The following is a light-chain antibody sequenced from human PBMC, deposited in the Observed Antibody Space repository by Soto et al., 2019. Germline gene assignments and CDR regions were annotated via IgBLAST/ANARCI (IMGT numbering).Light chain of an antibody. V-gene: IGLV2-14*02. Sequence: QSALTQPASVSGSPGQSITISCTGTSSDVGSYNLVSWYQQHPGQAPKLMIYEVSKRPLGVSARFSASKSGNTASLTISGLHAEEEADYYCCSYRSSTSVFGRGTQLTVL. CDR3: CSYRSSTSV. CDR1: SSDVGSYNL. J-gene: IGLJ7*01. CDR2: EVS.